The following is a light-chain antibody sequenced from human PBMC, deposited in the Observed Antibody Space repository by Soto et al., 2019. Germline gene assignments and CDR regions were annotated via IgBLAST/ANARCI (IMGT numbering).Light chain of an antibody. Sequence: DIQMTQSPSSLSASVGDRVTITCRASQSISSYLNWYQQKPGKAPKLLIYAASSLQSGVPSRFSGSGSGTDCTLPISSLQPEDFATYYCQQSDRTPRTGGQGTKVEIK. J-gene: IGKJ1*01. CDR1: QSISSY. CDR3: QQSDRTPRT. V-gene: IGKV1-39*01. CDR2: AAS.